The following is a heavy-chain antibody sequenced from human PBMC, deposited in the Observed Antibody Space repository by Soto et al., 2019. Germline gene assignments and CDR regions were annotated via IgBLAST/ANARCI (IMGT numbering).Heavy chain of an antibody. CDR3: ARDPDSYCSGGSCYYHYYGMDV. V-gene: IGHV3-21*01. Sequence: LRLSCAASGFTFSSYSMNWVRQAPGKGLEWVSSISSSSSYIYYADSVKGRFTISRDNAKNSLYLQMNSLRAEDTAVYYCARDPDSYCSGGSCYYHYYGMDVWGQGTTVTVSS. CDR1: GFTFSSYS. CDR2: ISSSSSYI. D-gene: IGHD2-15*01. J-gene: IGHJ6*02.